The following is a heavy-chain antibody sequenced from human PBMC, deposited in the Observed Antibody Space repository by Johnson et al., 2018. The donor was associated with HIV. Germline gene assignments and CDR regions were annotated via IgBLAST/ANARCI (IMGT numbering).Heavy chain of an antibody. V-gene: IGHV3-30*04. CDR3: AIDRYYDSSGSHAFDI. CDR1: AFTFSSYA. CDR2: ISYDGSNK. Sequence: QMLLVESGGCVVQPGRSLRLSCAASAFTFSSYAMHWVRQAPGKGLEWVAVISYDGSNKYYADSVKGRFTISRDNSKNKLYLQMTSLRAEDTAVYYCAIDRYYDSSGSHAFDIWGQGTMVTVSS. J-gene: IGHJ3*02. D-gene: IGHD3-22*01.